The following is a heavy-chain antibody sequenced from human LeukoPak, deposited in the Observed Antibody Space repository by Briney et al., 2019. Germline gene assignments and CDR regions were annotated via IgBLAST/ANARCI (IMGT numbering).Heavy chain of an antibody. J-gene: IGHJ5*02. CDR1: GGSISSYY. D-gene: IGHD3-10*01. Sequence: SETLSLTCTVSGGSISSYYWSWIRQPPGKGLEWIGYIYYSGTTNYNPSLKSRVTISVDTSKNQFSLKLSSVTAADTAVYYCAREGTRDPNWFDPWGQGTLVTVSS. CDR3: AREGTRDPNWFDP. CDR2: IYYSGTT. V-gene: IGHV4-59*01.